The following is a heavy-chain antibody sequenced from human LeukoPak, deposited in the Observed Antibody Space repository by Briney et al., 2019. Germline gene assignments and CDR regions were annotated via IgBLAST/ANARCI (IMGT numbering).Heavy chain of an antibody. CDR1: GGTFSSYA. Sequence: SSVKASCKASGGTFSSYAISWVRQAPGQGLEWMGRIIPIFGTANYAQKFQGRVTITTDESTSTAYMELSSLRSEDTAVYYCARSIAAAGPFDYWGQGTLVTVSS. CDR2: IIPIFGTA. V-gene: IGHV1-69*05. CDR3: ARSIAAAGPFDY. J-gene: IGHJ4*02. D-gene: IGHD6-13*01.